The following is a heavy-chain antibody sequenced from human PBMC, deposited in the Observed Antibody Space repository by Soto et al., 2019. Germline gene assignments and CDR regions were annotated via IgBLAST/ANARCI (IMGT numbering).Heavy chain of an antibody. CDR3: VHATWALFDF. D-gene: IGHD1-26*01. V-gene: IGHV2-5*02. CDR2: IYWDGDK. J-gene: IGHJ4*01. CDR1: GFSLTTRTVG. Sequence: QITLKESGPTLVKPTQTLTLTCTFSGFSLTTRTVGVGWVRHPPGEALKWLALIYWDGDKRYNPSLKNRLTIAKDTSNNRVVLTMTNMDPVDTATYYCVHATWALFDFWGPGTRVTVSS.